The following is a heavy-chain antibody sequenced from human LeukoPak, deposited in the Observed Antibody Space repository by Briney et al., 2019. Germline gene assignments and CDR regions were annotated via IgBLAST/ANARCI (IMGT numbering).Heavy chain of an antibody. J-gene: IGHJ4*02. CDR1: GGSISSGSYY. D-gene: IGHD3-10*02. CDR3: ARAVPFDY. Sequence: SETLSLTCTVSGGSISSGSYYWSWIRQPPGKGLEWIGYIYYSGSTNYNPSLKSRVTISVDTSKNQFSLKLSSVTAADTAVYYCARAVPFDYWGQGTLVTVSS. CDR2: IYYSGST. V-gene: IGHV4-61*01.